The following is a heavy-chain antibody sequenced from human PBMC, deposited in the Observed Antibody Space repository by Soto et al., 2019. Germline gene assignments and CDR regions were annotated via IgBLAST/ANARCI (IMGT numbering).Heavy chain of an antibody. D-gene: IGHD6-19*01. J-gene: IGHJ6*02. CDR1: GYIFTSYW. V-gene: IGHV5-51*01. CDR2: IYPGDSDT. Sequence: GESLKISCNGSGYIFTSYWIGWVRQMPGKGLEWMGIIYPGDSDTRYSPSFQGQVTISADKSISTAYLQWSSLKASDTAMYYCARHGGSSGWYRFHYYYYGMDVWGQGTTVTVSS. CDR3: ARHGGSSGWYRFHYYYYGMDV.